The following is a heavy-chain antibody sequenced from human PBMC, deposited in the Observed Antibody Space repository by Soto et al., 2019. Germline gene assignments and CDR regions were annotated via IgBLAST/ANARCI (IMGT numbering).Heavy chain of an antibody. CDR1: GFTFSSYW. CDR3: ARVPLYGSGSFPPPTDY. Sequence: GGSLRLSCAASGFTFSSYWMGWVRQAPGKGLEWVANIKQDGGEKYYVDSVKGRFTISRDNAKNSLYLQMNSLRAEDTAVYYCARVPLYGSGSFPPPTDYWGQGTLVTVSS. D-gene: IGHD3-10*01. CDR2: IKQDGGEK. J-gene: IGHJ4*02. V-gene: IGHV3-7*01.